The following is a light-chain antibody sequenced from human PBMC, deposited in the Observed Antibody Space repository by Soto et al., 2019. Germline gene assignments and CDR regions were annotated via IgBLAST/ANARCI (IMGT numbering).Light chain of an antibody. CDR1: SGHNSYA. V-gene: IGLV4-69*01. Sequence: QLVLTQPPSASASLGASVKLTCTLSSGHNSYAIAWHQQQPEKGPRYLMKLNSDGSHSKGDGIPDRFSGSSSRAERYLTISSLQSEDEADYYCQTWSTDIRVFGGGTKVTVL. J-gene: IGLJ3*02. CDR3: QTWSTDIRV. CDR2: LNSDGSH.